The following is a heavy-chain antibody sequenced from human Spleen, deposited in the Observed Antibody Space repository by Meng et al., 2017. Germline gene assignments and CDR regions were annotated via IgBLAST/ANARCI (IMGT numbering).Heavy chain of an antibody. V-gene: IGHV1-18*01. CDR1: GYTFTSYG. D-gene: IGHD6-13*01. J-gene: IGHJ6*02. Sequence: ASVKVSCKASGYTFTSYGISWVRQAPGQGLEWMGWISAYNGNTNYAQKLQGRVTMTTDTPTSTAYMELRSLRSDDTAVYYCARDRDSSSRYYYYYGMDVWGQGTTVTVSS. CDR2: ISAYNGNT. CDR3: ARDRDSSSRYYYYYGMDV.